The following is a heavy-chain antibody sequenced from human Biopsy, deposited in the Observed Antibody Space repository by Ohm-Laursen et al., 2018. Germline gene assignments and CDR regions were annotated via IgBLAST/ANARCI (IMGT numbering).Heavy chain of an antibody. D-gene: IGHD3-3*01. J-gene: IGHJ4*02. Sequence: SVKVSCKDPGGTFSNYGVNWVRQAPGQGLEWVGRIVPILGHLNYAQRFQGRVSITADKSTSYVYMELSRLTSGDTAVYYCAADADGYYTEFDYWGPGTLVTVSS. CDR1: GGTFSNYG. CDR3: AADADGYYTEFDY. CDR2: IVPILGHL. V-gene: IGHV1-69*04.